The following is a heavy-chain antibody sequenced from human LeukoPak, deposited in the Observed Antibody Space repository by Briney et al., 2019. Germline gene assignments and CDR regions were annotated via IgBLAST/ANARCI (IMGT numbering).Heavy chain of an antibody. J-gene: IGHJ6*02. CDR3: ARDFYGPYYYYGMDV. D-gene: IGHD2/OR15-2a*01. Sequence: GGSLRLSCAASGFTFSSYSLNWVRQAPGKGLEWVSYISSGSSTIYYADSMKGRFTISRDNAKNSLYLQMNSLRAEDTAVYYCARDFYGPYYYYGMDVWGQGTTVTVSS. CDR1: GFTFSSYS. V-gene: IGHV3-48*04. CDR2: ISSGSSTI.